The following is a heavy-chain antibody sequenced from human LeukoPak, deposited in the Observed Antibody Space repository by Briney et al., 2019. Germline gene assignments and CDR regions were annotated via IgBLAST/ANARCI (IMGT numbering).Heavy chain of an antibody. V-gene: IGHV4-4*07. Sequence: SETLSLTCTVSGGSLGGYYWYWIRQPAGKGLEWIGRIYSSRSTNYAPSLKSRFTMSIDTSKKHLSLKLNTVSAADTAVYYCARLNGDGFDIWGQGTKVTVSS. D-gene: IGHD2-8*01. CDR2: IYSSRST. J-gene: IGHJ3*02. CDR1: GGSLGGYY. CDR3: ARLNGDGFDI.